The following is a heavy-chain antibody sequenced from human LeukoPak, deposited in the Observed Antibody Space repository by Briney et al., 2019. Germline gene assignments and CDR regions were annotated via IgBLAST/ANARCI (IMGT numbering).Heavy chain of an antibody. D-gene: IGHD3-22*01. CDR1: GFTFSTYW. Sequence: GSLRLSCAASGFTFSTYWMHWVRQAPGKGLVWVSRIKSDGGTDYADSVKGRFTISRDNAKKTVSLQMNSLRPEDTGVYYCARAPSEIGGYYPEYFRHWGQGTLVTVSS. J-gene: IGHJ1*01. CDR2: IKSDGGT. CDR3: ARAPSEIGGYYPEYFRH. V-gene: IGHV3-74*01.